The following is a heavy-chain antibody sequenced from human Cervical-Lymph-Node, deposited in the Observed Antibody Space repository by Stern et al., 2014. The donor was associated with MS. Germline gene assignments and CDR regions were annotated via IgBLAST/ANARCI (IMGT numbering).Heavy chain of an antibody. V-gene: IGHV5-51*01. CDR2: IYPGDSET. CDR1: GFKFSIYW. D-gene: IGHD1-14*01. Sequence: VQLVQSGAELIRPGESLKISCKGSGFKFSIYWIAWVRQMPGKGLEWMGIIYPGDSETRSSPSFQGQVTMSADKSTSTAYLQWSSLNASDTAMYFCARQTTAWASDVWDQGTLVTVSS. CDR3: ARQTTAWASDV. J-gene: IGHJ4*02.